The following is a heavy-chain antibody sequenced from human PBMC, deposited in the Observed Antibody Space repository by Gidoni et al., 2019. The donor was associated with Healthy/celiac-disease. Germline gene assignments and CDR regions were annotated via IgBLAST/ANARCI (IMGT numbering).Heavy chain of an antibody. CDR1: GGSISSSSYY. J-gene: IGHJ6*02. V-gene: IGHV4-39*01. CDR2: IYYSGST. Sequence: QLHLQESGPGLVKPSETLSLTCTVSGGSISSSSYYCGWIRQPPGKGLEWIGSIYYSGSTYYNPSLKSRVTRSVDTSKNQFSRKLSSVTAADTAVYYCASRWGGEYCSGGSCYSSDYYYYGMDVWGQGNTVTVSS. CDR3: ASRWGGEYCSGGSCYSSDYYYYGMDV. D-gene: IGHD2-15*01.